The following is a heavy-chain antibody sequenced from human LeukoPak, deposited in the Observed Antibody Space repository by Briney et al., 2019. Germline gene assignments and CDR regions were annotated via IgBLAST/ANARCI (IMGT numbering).Heavy chain of an antibody. CDR1: GFTFSSYW. D-gene: IGHD3-10*01. CDR2: IKQDGSEK. Sequence: PGGSLRLSCAASGFTFSSYWMSWVRQAPGKGLEWVANIKQDGSEKSYVDSVKGRFTISRGNAKSSLYLQMNSLRAEDTAVYYCAGIMYYASGTWQRGPFDRWGQGTLVTVSS. V-gene: IGHV3-7*01. CDR3: AGIMYYASGTWQRGPFDR. J-gene: IGHJ4*02.